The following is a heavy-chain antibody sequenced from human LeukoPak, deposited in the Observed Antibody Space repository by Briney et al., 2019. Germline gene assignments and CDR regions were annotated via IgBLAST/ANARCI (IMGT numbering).Heavy chain of an antibody. V-gene: IGHV4-31*03. CDR1: GGSISSGCYY. D-gene: IGHD1-14*01. CDR2: IYYSGST. CDR3: ARNRRFALYYCYGMDV. Sequence: SETLSLTCTVSGGSISSGCYYWSWIRQHPGKGLEWIGYIYYSGSTYYNPSLKSRVTISVDTSKNQFSLKLSSVTAADTAVYYCARNRRFALYYCYGMDVWGKGTTVTVSS. J-gene: IGHJ6*04.